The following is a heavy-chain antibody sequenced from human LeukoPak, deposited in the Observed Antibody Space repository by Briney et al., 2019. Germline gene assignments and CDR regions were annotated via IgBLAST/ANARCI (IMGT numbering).Heavy chain of an antibody. J-gene: IGHJ6*03. D-gene: IGHD6-19*01. Sequence: ASVKVSCKASGGTFSSYAISWVRQAPGQGLEWMGGIIPIFGTANYAQKFQGRVTITRNTSISTAYMELSSLRSEDTAVYYCARVGSSSGWYYYYMDVWGKGTTVTVSS. CDR3: ARVGSSSGWYYYYMDV. V-gene: IGHV1-69*05. CDR2: IIPIFGTA. CDR1: GGTFSSYA.